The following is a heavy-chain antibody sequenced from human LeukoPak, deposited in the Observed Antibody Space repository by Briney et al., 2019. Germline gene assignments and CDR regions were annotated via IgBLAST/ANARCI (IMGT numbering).Heavy chain of an antibody. V-gene: IGHV1-18*01. CDR3: ARVGRAAGTNYYFDY. Sequence: GASVKVSCKASGYTFTSYDINWVRQATGQGLEWMGWISAYNGNTNYAQKLQGRVTMTTDTSTSTAYMELRSLRSDDTAVYYCARVGRAAGTNYYFDYWGQGTLVTVSS. CDR2: ISAYNGNT. J-gene: IGHJ4*02. CDR1: GYTFTSYD. D-gene: IGHD6-13*01.